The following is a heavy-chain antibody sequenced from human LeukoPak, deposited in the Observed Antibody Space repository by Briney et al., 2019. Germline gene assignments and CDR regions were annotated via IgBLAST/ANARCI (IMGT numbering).Heavy chain of an antibody. Sequence: ASVKVSCKASGYTFTGYYMHWVRQAPGQGLEWMGWINPNSGGTNYAQKFQGWVTMTRDTSISTAYMELSRLRSDDTAVYYCARDYSGSYPGNWFDPWGQGTLVTVSS. V-gene: IGHV1-2*04. CDR1: GYTFTGYY. D-gene: IGHD3-10*01. J-gene: IGHJ5*02. CDR3: ARDYSGSYPGNWFDP. CDR2: INPNSGGT.